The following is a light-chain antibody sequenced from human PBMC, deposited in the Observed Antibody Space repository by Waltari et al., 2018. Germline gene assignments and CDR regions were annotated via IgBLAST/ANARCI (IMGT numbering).Light chain of an antibody. CDR2: TAS. V-gene: IGKV1-5*03. CDR3: QEYNSNSGT. CDR1: QSVFYW. Sequence: DIQMTQSPSTLSASVGDSLTITCRASQSVFYWLAWYQQKPGKAPKLLIDTASTLQNGLPSRFRASGSGTVFTLTINTLQPDDFATNYCQEYNSNSGTFGQGTKVEIK. J-gene: IGKJ1*01.